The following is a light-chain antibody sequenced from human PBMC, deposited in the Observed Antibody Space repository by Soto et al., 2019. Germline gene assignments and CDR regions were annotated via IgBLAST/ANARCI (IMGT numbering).Light chain of an antibody. CDR3: SSYTSSSTKV. J-gene: IGLJ1*01. CDR2: EVS. V-gene: IGLV2-14*01. CDR1: SSDVGGYNY. Sequence: SEVTQPASVSGSPGHSITISCTGTSSDVGGYNYVSWYQQHPGKAPKLMIYEVSNRPSGVSNRFSGSKSGNTASLTISGLQAEDEADYYCSSYTSSSTKVFGTGTKVTVL.